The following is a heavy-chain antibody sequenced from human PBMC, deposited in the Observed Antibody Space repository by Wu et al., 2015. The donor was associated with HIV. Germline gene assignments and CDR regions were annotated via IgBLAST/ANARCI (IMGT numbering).Heavy chain of an antibody. Sequence: QLVQSGAEVTKPGASVSVSCQTSGYTFTDHYIHWVRQAPGQGLEWMGWIRPDSGGTNYAQKFQGRVTMTRDTSISTAYMELSRLRSDDTAVYYCARAYCSSTSCYPDDDAFDIWGQGTMVTVSS. CDR1: GYTFTDHY. J-gene: IGHJ3*02. CDR2: IRPDSGGT. D-gene: IGHD2-2*01. V-gene: IGHV1-2*02. CDR3: ARAYCSSTSCYPDDDAFDI.